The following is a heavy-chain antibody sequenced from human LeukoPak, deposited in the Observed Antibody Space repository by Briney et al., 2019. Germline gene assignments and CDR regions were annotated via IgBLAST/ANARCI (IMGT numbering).Heavy chain of an antibody. Sequence: PSETLSLTCAVYGGSFSGYYWSWIRQPPGKGLEWIGEINHSGSTNYNPSLKSRVTTSVDTSKNQFSLKLSSVTAADTAVYYCTQMQYQLLGWFDPWGQGTLVTVSS. CDR1: GGSFSGYY. V-gene: IGHV4-34*01. D-gene: IGHD2-2*01. CDR2: INHSGST. CDR3: TQMQYQLLGWFDP. J-gene: IGHJ5*02.